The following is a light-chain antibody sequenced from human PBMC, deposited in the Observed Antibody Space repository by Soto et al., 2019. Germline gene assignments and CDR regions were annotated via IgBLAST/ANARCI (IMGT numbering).Light chain of an antibody. CDR1: SSDVGGYNY. CDR2: EVS. V-gene: IGLV2-8*01. Sequence: QSVLTQPPSASGSPGQSVTISCTGTSSDVGGYNYVSWYQQHPGKAPKLMIYEVSKRPSGVPDRFSGSKSGNTASLTVSGLQAEDEADYYCSSYAGSNNFDVVFGGGTKFTVL. CDR3: SSYAGSNNFDVV. J-gene: IGLJ2*01.